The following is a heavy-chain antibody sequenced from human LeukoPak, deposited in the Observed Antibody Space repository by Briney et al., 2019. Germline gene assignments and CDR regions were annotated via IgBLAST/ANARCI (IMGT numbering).Heavy chain of an antibody. D-gene: IGHD3-3*01. CDR3: ARDLRKQGFWS. CDR1: GFNVSTNY. V-gene: IGHV3-66*01. Sequence: PGGSLRLSCAASGFNVSTNYMGWVRQAPGRGLEWVSTIYSGERTDYADSVKDRFTISRDKTMNTLYLQMSSLRVEDTAVYYCARDLRKQGFWSWGQGTLVTVSS. J-gene: IGHJ4*02. CDR2: IYSGERT.